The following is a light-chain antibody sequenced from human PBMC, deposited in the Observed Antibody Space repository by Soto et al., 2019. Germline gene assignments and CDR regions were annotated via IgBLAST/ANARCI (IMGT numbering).Light chain of an antibody. CDR3: SSFTNSILV. Sequence: QSVLTQPASVSGSPGQSITISCTGTTSDVGSHNFVSWYQQLPGKAPKLLISEVTNRPSGTSNRFSGSKSGNTAYLTISGLQDEDEADYYCSSFTNSILVFGGGTKLTVL. J-gene: IGLJ3*02. V-gene: IGLV2-14*01. CDR2: EVT. CDR1: TSDVGSHNF.